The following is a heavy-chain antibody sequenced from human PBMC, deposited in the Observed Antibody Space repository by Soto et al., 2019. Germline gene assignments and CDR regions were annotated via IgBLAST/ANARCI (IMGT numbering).Heavy chain of an antibody. CDR2: IYWNDDK. J-gene: IGHJ3*02. CDR3: AHTEGDDAFDT. V-gene: IGHV2-5*01. CDR1: GFSLSTRGVG. Sequence: QITLXXXXPXXVKPTQTLTLTCIFSGFSLSTRGVGVGWIRQPPGKALEWLALIYWNDDKRYSPSLKSRLTITKDTTKNQVVFTMTNMDPVDSATYSCAHTEGDDAFDTWGQGTMVTVSS.